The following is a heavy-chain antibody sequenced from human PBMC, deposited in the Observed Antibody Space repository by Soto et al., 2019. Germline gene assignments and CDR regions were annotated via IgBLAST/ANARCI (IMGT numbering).Heavy chain of an antibody. CDR1: GFTFSSYS. CDR3: ARGQIAVAGTWDY. V-gene: IGHV3-21*01. CDR2: ISSSSSYI. D-gene: IGHD6-19*01. J-gene: IGHJ4*02. Sequence: EVQLVESGGGLVKPGGSLRLSCAASGFTFSSYSMNWVRQAPGKGLEWVSSISSSSSYIYYADSVKGRFTISRDNAKNSLYLQMNSLRAEDTAVYYCARGQIAVAGTWDYWGQGTLVTVSS.